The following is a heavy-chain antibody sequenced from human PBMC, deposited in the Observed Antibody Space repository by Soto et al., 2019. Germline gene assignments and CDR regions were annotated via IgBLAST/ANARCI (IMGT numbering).Heavy chain of an antibody. J-gene: IGHJ5*02. Sequence: GASVKVSCKASGYTFTSYAMHWVRQAPGQRLEWMGWINAGNGNTKYSQKFQGRVTITRDTSASTAYMELSSLRSEDTAVYYCARARNYDFWSGYYLSFDPRGQGTLVTVSS. V-gene: IGHV1-3*01. CDR3: ARARNYDFWSGYYLSFDP. CDR2: INAGNGNT. D-gene: IGHD3-3*01. CDR1: GYTFTSYA.